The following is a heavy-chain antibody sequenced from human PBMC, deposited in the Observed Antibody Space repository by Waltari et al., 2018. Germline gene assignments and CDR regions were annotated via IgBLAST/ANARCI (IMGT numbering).Heavy chain of an antibody. CDR1: GGSISSYY. D-gene: IGHD2-2*01. V-gene: IGHV4-59*01. CDR2: IYYRGST. J-gene: IGHJ6*03. CDR3: ARVAYCSSTSCYGGHYYYYYMDV. Sequence: QVQLQESGPGLVKPSETLSLTCTVSGGSISSYYWSWIRQPPGKGLEWIGYIYYRGSTNYNPSLKSRVTISVDTSKNQCSLKLSSVTAADTAVYYCARVAYCSSTSCYGGHYYYYYMDVWGKGTTVTVSS.